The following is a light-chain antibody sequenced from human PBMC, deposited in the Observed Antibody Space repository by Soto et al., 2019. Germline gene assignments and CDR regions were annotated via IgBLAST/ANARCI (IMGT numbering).Light chain of an antibody. CDR2: GAS. Sequence: EIVMTQSPATLSVSPWARATLSCRAGESVSSTLAWYQQKPGQAPRLLIYGASSRATGIPDRFSGSGSGTDFTLTISRLEPEDFAVFYCHQCDSSPWTFGQGTKVDIK. J-gene: IGKJ1*01. CDR1: ESVSST. V-gene: IGKV3-20*01. CDR3: HQCDSSPWT.